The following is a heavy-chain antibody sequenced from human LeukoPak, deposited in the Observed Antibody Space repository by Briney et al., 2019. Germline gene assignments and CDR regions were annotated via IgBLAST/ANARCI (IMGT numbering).Heavy chain of an antibody. CDR3: VTWHFGRASY. D-gene: IGHD3-3*02. CDR2: TKDKPSSYIT. J-gene: IGHJ4*02. CDR1: GFSFSSFV. Sequence: PGGSLRLSCSASGFSFSSFVMHWVRQSPGKGLEWVGRTKDKPSSYITDYAASVRGRFTISRDVSKNSVYLQMNDLKTDDTAVYYCVTWHFGRASYRGQGTLVTVSS. V-gene: IGHV3-72*01.